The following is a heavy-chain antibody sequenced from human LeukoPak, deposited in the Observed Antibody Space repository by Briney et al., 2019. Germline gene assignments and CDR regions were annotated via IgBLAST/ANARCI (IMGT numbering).Heavy chain of an antibody. Sequence: GGSLRLSCAASGFTFRNHWMHWVRQTPGKGLVWVSRISSDGSSTTYADSVKGRFTISRDNAKNTLYLQMNNLRAEDTAMYYCARDRRVTGRPDIDYWGQGTLVIVSS. CDR2: ISSDGSST. CDR1: GFTFRNHW. D-gene: IGHD6-6*01. J-gene: IGHJ4*02. CDR3: ARDRRVTGRPDIDY. V-gene: IGHV3-74*03.